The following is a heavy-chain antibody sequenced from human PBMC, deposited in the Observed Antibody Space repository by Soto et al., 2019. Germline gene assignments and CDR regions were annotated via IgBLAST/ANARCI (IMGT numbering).Heavy chain of an antibody. Sequence: PSETLSLTCAVSGDSISSGYYWAWIRQPPGKGLEWIGYIYYSGSTYYRPSLKSRVTISVDTSKNQFSLKLSSVTAADTAVYYCARQVPAAISLGWFDPWGQGTLVTVSS. CDR3: ARQVPAAISLGWFDP. CDR2: IYYSGST. V-gene: IGHV4-38-2*01. D-gene: IGHD2-2*02. CDR1: GDSISSGYY. J-gene: IGHJ5*02.